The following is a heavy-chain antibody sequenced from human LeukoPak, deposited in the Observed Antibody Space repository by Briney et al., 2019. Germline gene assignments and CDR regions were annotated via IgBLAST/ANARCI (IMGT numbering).Heavy chain of an antibody. J-gene: IGHJ4*02. V-gene: IGHV1-18*01. D-gene: IGHD2-15*01. CDR2: ISAYNGDT. CDR3: ARVPSGGPFDY. Sequence: ASVKVSCKASGYSFTSYGISWVRQAPGQGLEWMGWISAYNGDTNYAQRLQGRVTMTTDTSTSTAYMELRSLTSDDTAVYYCARVPSGGPFDYWGQGTLVTVSS. CDR1: GYSFTSYG.